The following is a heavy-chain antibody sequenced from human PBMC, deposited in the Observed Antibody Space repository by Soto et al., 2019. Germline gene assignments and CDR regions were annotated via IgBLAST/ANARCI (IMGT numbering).Heavy chain of an antibody. CDR3: ARDRQRAYYGDYLLFDY. Sequence: GASVKVSCKASGGTFSSYTISWVRQAPGQGLEWMGRIIPILGIANYAQKFQGRVTITADKSTSTAYMELSSLRSEDTAVYYCARDRQRAYYGDYLLFDYWGQGTLVTVSS. CDR1: GGTFSSYT. D-gene: IGHD4-17*01. CDR2: IIPILGIA. J-gene: IGHJ4*02. V-gene: IGHV1-69*04.